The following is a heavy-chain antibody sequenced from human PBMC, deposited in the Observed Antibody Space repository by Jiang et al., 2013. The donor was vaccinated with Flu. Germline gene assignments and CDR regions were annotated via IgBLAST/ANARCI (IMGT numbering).Heavy chain of an antibody. CDR1: GGSFSGYY. V-gene: IGHV4-34*01. D-gene: IGHD3-22*01. J-gene: IGHJ5*02. CDR2: INHSGST. Sequence: LLKPSETLSLTCAVYGGSFSGYYWSWIRQPPGKGLEWIGEINHSGSTNYNPSLKSRVTISVDTSKNQFSLKLSSVTAADTAVYYCARFYDSSPRFDPWGQGTLVTVSS. CDR3: ARFYDSSPRFDP.